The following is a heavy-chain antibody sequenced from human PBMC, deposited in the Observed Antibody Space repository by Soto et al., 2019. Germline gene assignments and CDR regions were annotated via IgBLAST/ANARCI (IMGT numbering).Heavy chain of an antibody. CDR3: TRANWYSEY. J-gene: IGHJ4*02. D-gene: IGHD7-27*01. CDR2: IYYNGNT. V-gene: IGHV4-59*11. Sequence: QVQLQESGPGLVKPSETLSLTCTVSGGSLSNHYWSWIPQPPGKGLEWIGYIYYNGNTNYNPSLKSRVTMSVDTSKNQISLKLSSVTAADTAVYYCTRANWYSEYWGQGTLVTVSS. CDR1: GGSLSNHY.